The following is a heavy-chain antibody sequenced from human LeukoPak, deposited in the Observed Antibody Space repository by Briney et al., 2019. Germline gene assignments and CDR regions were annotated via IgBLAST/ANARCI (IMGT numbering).Heavy chain of an antibody. Sequence: SETLSLTCTVSGGSISSYYWSWIRQPPGKGLEWIGSIYHSGSTNYNPSLKSRVTISVDTSKNQFSLKLRSVTAADTAVYYCARGCQYQLLIFLYYYMDVWGKGTTVTISS. V-gene: IGHV4-59*01. J-gene: IGHJ6*03. CDR2: IYHSGST. CDR3: ARGCQYQLLIFLYYYMDV. CDR1: GGSISSYY. D-gene: IGHD2-2*01.